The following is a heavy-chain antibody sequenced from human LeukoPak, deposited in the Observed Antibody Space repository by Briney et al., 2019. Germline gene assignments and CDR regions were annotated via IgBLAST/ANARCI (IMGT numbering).Heavy chain of an antibody. CDR3: ARDIGYCSGGSCLGYFDY. CDR1: GGTFSSYA. Sequence: ASVKVSCKASGGTFSSYAISWVRQAPGQGLEWMGRIIPILGIANYAQKLQGRVTMTTDTSTSTAYMELRSLRSDDTAVYYCARDIGYCSGGSCLGYFDYWGQGTLVTVSS. V-gene: IGHV1-69*04. CDR2: IIPILGIA. J-gene: IGHJ4*02. D-gene: IGHD2-15*01.